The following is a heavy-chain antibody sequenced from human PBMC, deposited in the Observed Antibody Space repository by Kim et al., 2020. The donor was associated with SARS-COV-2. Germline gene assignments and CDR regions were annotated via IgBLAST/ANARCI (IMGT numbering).Heavy chain of an antibody. Sequence: GGSLRLSCAASGFSFSSYAMHWVRQAPGKGLEWVAVISYDGSNKYYADSVKGRFTISRDNSKNTLYLQMNSLRAEDTAVYYCAIWPAEHMVRGVKGPVDYWGQGTLVTVSS. D-gene: IGHD3-10*01. V-gene: IGHV3-30-3*01. CDR1: GFSFSSYA. CDR2: ISYDGSNK. J-gene: IGHJ4*02. CDR3: AIWPAEHMVRGVKGPVDY.